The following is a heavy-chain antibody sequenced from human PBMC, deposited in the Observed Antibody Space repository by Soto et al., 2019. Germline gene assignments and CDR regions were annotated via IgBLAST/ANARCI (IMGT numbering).Heavy chain of an antibody. CDR3: APQRITMIVVVITPTSSGSYYFDY. CDR2: INHSGST. CDR1: GGSFSGYY. J-gene: IGHJ4*02. Sequence: SETLSLTCAVYGGSFSGYYWSWIRQPPGKGLEWIGEINHSGSTNYNPSLKSRVTISVDTSKNQFSLKLSSVTAADTAVYYCAPQRITMIVVVITPTSSGSYYFDYWGQGTLVTVSS. V-gene: IGHV4-34*01. D-gene: IGHD3-22*01.